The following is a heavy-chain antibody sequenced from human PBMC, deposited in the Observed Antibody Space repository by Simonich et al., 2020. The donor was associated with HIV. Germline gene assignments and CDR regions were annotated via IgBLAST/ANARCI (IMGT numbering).Heavy chain of an antibody. D-gene: IGHD2-2*01. J-gene: IGHJ4*02. CDR2: NSSSSSYI. CDR1: GFTFSSYS. V-gene: IGHV3-21*01. CDR3: ARDGRKGSSTSCSDY. Sequence: EVQLVESGGGLVKPGGSLRLYCAASGFTFSSYSMNWVRQDPGKGLDWVSSNSSSSSYIYYADSVKGRFTISRDNAKNSLYLQMNSLRAEDTAVYYCARDGRKGSSTSCSDYWGQGTLVTVSS.